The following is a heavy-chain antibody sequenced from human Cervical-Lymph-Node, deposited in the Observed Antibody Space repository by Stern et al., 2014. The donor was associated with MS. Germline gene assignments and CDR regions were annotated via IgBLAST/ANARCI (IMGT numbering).Heavy chain of an antibody. J-gene: IGHJ4*02. V-gene: IGHV3-33*01. CDR2: IWYDGSNP. D-gene: IGHD6-13*01. CDR1: GFSFSRYA. Sequence: MQLVESGGGVVQPGRSLRLSCAASGFSFSRYAMHWVRQAPGKGLAWVARIWYDGSNPYYADSVTGRFTISRDNFKNTLYLQMNSLRAEDTAVYYCASAYSSSHYYFDYWGQGTLVTVSS. CDR3: ASAYSSSHYYFDY.